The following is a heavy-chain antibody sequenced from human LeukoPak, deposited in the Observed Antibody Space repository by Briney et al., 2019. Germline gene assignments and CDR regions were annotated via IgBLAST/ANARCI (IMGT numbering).Heavy chain of an antibody. Sequence: PGGSLRLSCAASGFLFHDYALNWFRQVPGKGLEWVSLISGDGTSTNHADSVKGRFTISRDNAKNSPYLQMNSLRAEDTAVYYCAREVYSSSWSYYFDYWGQGTLVTVSS. D-gene: IGHD6-13*01. CDR1: GFLFHDYA. CDR2: ISGDGTST. CDR3: AREVYSSSWSYYFDY. V-gene: IGHV3-43*02. J-gene: IGHJ4*02.